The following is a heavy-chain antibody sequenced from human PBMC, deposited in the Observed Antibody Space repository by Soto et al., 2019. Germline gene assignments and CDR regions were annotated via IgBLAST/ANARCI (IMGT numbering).Heavy chain of an antibody. CDR2: IKSKTDGGTT. D-gene: IGHD3-16*01. J-gene: IGHJ4*02. CDR1: GCTFSNAW. V-gene: IGHV3-15*01. Sequence: VQLVESGGGLVKPGGSLRLSCAASGCTFSNAWISWVRQAPGKGLEWVGRIKSKTDGGTTDYAAPVKGRFTISRDDSKNTLYLQMNSLKTEDTAVYYCTQQNFGGVDYWGQGTLVTVSS. CDR3: TQQNFGGVDY.